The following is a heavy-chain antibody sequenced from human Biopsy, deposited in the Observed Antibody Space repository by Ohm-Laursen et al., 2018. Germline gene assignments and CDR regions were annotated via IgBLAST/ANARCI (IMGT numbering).Heavy chain of an antibody. CDR1: GGSIKSYY. CDR3: ARLTGDPSY. CDR2: IYYTGHT. J-gene: IGHJ4*02. Sequence: SDTLSLTCTVSGGSIKSYYWNWIRQSPGKGLEWIGFIYYTGHTNYNPSLKSRATISVDTSKNQFSLKVISVTAADTAVYCCARLTGDPSYWGQGILVTVSS. V-gene: IGHV4-59*07. D-gene: IGHD7-27*01.